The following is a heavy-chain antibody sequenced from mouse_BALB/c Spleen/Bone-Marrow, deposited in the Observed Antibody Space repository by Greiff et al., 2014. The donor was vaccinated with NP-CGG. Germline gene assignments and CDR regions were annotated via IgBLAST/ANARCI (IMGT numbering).Heavy chain of an antibody. V-gene: IGHV5-12-1*01. Sequence: EVHLVESGGGLVKPGGSLKLSCAASGFAFSSYDMSWVRQTPEKRLEWVAYINHGGGTTYYSDTVKGRFTISRDNAKNTLYLQMSSLKSEDTAIYYCTRHGGYYPYYYAMDYWGQGTTVTVSS. J-gene: IGHJ4*01. CDR2: INHGGGTT. D-gene: IGHD2-3*01. CDR1: GFAFSSYD. CDR3: TRHGGYYPYYYAMDY.